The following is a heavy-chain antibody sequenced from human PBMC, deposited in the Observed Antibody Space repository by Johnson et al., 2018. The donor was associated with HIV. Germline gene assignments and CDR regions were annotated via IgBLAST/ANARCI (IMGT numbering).Heavy chain of an antibody. CDR1: GFTFDDYA. V-gene: IGHV3-9*01. D-gene: IGHD3-22*01. CDR3: ARGRPNYYDSSGRYVPVAFDI. CDR2: ISWNSGSI. Sequence: QLVESGGGLVQPGGSLRLSCAASGFTFDDYAMHWVRQAPGKGLEWVSGISWNSGSIGYADSVKGRFTISRDNSKNTLYLQMNSLRAEDTAVYYCARGRPNYYDSSGRYVPVAFDIWGQGTMVTVSS. J-gene: IGHJ3*02.